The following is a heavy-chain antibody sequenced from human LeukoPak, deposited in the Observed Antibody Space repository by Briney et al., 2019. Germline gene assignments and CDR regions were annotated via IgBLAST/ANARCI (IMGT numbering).Heavy chain of an antibody. V-gene: IGHV1-8*01. CDR3: ARGRGYGDSEEGAFDI. CDR1: GYTFTSYD. D-gene: IGHD4-17*01. CDR2: MNPNSGNT. Sequence: ASVKVSCKASGYTFTSYDINWVRQATGQGLEWMGWMNPNSGNTGYAQKFQGRVTMTRNTSISTAYMELSSLRSEDTAVYYCARGRGYGDSEEGAFDIWGQGTMVTVSS. J-gene: IGHJ3*02.